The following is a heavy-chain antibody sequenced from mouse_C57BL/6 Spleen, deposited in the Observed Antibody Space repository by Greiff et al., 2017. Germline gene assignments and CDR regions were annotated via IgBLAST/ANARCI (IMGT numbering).Heavy chain of an antibody. CDR3: ARDAMDD. J-gene: IGHJ4*01. Sequence: EVQVVESGGGLVKPGGSLKLSCAASGFTFSSYAMSWVRQTPEKRLEWVATISDGGSYTYYPDNVKGRFTISRDNAKNNLYLQMSHLKSEDTAMYYCARDAMDDWGQGASVTAAS. CDR1: GFTFSSYA. CDR2: ISDGGSYT. V-gene: IGHV5-4*01.